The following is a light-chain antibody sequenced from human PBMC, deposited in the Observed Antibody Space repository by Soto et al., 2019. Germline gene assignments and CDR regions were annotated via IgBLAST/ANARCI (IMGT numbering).Light chain of an antibody. V-gene: IGLV2-11*01. J-gene: IGLJ1*01. Sequence: QSALTQPRSVSGSPGQSVTISCAGTSSDVGASDYVSWFQQHPGKVPKLMIYDVSKRPSGVPDRFSGSKFGNTASLTISGLQADDDADYYCCSYTGTYTAYVFGSGTKVTVL. CDR1: SSDVGASDY. CDR2: DVS. CDR3: CSYTGTYTAYV.